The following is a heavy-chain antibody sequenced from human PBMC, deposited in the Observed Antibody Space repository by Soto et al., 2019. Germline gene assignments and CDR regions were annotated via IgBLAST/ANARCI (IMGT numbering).Heavy chain of an antibody. J-gene: IGHJ4*02. CDR3: ARDEALAGNGKIDY. CDR2: TSYDERNI. CDR1: GFTFSTYA. Sequence: GGSLRLSCAASGFTFSTYAMHWVRQAPGKGLEWVAVTSYDERNIFYADSVKGRYTISRDNSKDTVYLQMNSLRTEDTAVYYCARDEALAGNGKIDYWGQGTLVTVSS. D-gene: IGHD6-19*01. V-gene: IGHV3-30*04.